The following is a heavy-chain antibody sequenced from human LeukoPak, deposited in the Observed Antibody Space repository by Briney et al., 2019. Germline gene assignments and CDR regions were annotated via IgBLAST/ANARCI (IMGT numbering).Heavy chain of an antibody. CDR2: IYTSGST. V-gene: IGHV4-4*07. J-gene: IGHJ6*02. D-gene: IGHD3-10*01. CDR3: ARDFFNYYGSGSYSIHGMDV. CDR1: GGSISNYY. Sequence: SETLSLTCTVSGGSISNYYWNWIRQPAGKGLEWIGRIYTSGSTNYNPSLKSRVTMSVDTSKNQFSLKLSSLTAADTAVYYCARDFFNYYGSGSYSIHGMDVWGQGITVIVSS.